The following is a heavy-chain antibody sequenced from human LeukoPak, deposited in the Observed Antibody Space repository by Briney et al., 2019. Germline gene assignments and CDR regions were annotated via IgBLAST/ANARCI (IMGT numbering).Heavy chain of an antibody. CDR2: IYYSGST. V-gene: IGHV4-39*01. D-gene: IGHD3-22*01. J-gene: IGHJ4*02. CDR1: GGSISSSSYY. Sequence: PSETLSLTCTVSGGSISSSSYYWGWIRQPPGKGLEWTGSIYYSGSTYYNPSLKSRVTISVDTSKNQFSLKLSSVTAADTAVYYCARITSSGYCGYWGQGTLVTVSS. CDR3: ARITSSGYCGY.